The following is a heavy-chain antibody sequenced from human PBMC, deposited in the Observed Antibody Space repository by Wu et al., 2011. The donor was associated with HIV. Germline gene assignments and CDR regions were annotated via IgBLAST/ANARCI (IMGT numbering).Heavy chain of an antibody. CDR2: ISGYNGHT. D-gene: IGHD7-27*01. Sequence: QVQMLQSGGEVKKPGDSVKVSCKTSGYTFTSYGVGWVRQAPGQGLEWMAWISGYNGHTSYAQKFQGRLTVTTDTSTNTAYMEMRSLKSDDTAVYFCARLSWGITSYFDYWGQGTLVTVSS. CDR3: ARLSWGITSYFDY. V-gene: IGHV1-18*01. J-gene: IGHJ4*02. CDR1: GYTFTSYG.